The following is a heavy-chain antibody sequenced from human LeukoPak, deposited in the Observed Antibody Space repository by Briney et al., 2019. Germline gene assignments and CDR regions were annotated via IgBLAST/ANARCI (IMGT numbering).Heavy chain of an antibody. V-gene: IGHV1-2*02. J-gene: IGHJ3*02. Sequence: ASVKVSCKASGYTFTGYYMHWVRQAPGQGLEWMGWINPNSGGTNYAQKFQGRVTMTRNTSISTAYMELSSLRSEDTAVYYCASDLGYCTSTSCASGAFDIWGQGTMVTVSS. CDR2: INPNSGGT. CDR3: ASDLGYCTSTSCASGAFDI. CDR1: GYTFTGYY. D-gene: IGHD2-2*01.